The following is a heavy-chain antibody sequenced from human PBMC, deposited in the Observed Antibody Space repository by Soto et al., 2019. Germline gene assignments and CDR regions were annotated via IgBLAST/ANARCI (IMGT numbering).Heavy chain of an antibody. Sequence: QVQLLESGPGLVKPSETLSLTCTVSGDSIATTHSYWAWIRQSPGKGLEWIGNIHYSGGTYYMPCLRSRVTLSVDTSKNQFSLRLTSVTAEDTAVYYCARHEGNGNVWPLDYWGQGILVTVSS. D-gene: IGHD2-8*01. V-gene: IGHV4-39*01. CDR3: ARHEGNGNVWPLDY. CDR1: GDSIATTHSY. CDR2: IHYSGGT. J-gene: IGHJ4*02.